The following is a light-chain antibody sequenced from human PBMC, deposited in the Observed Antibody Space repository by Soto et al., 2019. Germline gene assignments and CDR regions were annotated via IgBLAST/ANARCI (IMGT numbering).Light chain of an antibody. Sequence: DIQMTQSPSTLSASAGERVTITCRASQSVSSWLAWYQQKPGKAPKLLIYHASNLQSGVPSRFSGSGSGTEFTLTISSLQPDDFATYYCQQYNSYSFGQGTKVDIK. V-gene: IGKV1-5*01. CDR3: QQYNSYS. CDR1: QSVSSW. J-gene: IGKJ1*01. CDR2: HAS.